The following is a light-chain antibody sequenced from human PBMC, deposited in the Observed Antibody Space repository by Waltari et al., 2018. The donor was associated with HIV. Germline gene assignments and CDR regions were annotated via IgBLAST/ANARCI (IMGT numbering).Light chain of an antibody. CDR3: AAWDDSLSWV. CDR2: SNN. V-gene: IGLV1-44*01. Sequence: QSVLTQPPSASGTPGPGVSISCSGSNSNIGSNTVHWYRQLPGTAPKLLIYSNNQRPSGVPDRFSGSKSGTSASLAISGLQSEDEADYYCAAWDDSLSWVFGRGTKLTVL. J-gene: IGLJ3*02. CDR1: NSNIGSNT.